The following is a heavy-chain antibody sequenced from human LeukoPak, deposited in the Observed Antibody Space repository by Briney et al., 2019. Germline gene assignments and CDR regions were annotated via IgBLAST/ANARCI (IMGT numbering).Heavy chain of an antibody. CDR1: GYTLTELS. J-gene: IGHJ6*03. D-gene: IGHD2-15*01. V-gene: IGHV1-24*01. CDR3: TRSLGYCSGGSCYPHMNV. CDR2: FDPEDGET. Sequence: GASVKVSCKVSGYTLTELSMHWVRQAPGKGLEWMGGFDPEDGETIYAQKFQGRVTITRNTSISTAYMELSSLRSEDTAVYYCTRSLGYCSGGSCYPHMNVWGKGTTVTISS.